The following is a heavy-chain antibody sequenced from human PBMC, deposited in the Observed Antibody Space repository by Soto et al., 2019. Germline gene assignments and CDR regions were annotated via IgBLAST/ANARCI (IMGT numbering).Heavy chain of an antibody. CDR1: GFTFSSYD. J-gene: IGHJ4*02. D-gene: IGHD2-15*01. CDR3: ARDSGGNYVDY. CDR2: IGTAGDT. V-gene: IGHV3-13*01. Sequence: GGSLRLSCAASGFTFSSYDMHWVRQATGKGLEWVSAIGTAGDTYYPGSVKGRFTISRENAKNSLYLQMNSLRAGDTAVYYCARDSGGNYVDYWGQGTLVTVSS.